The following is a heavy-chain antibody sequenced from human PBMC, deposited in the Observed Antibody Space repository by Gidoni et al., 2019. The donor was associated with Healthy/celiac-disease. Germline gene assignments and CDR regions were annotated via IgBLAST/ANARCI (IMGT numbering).Heavy chain of an antibody. CDR3: ARDWDYGDSYYYYGMDV. D-gene: IGHD4-17*01. CDR1: GFTFSSYA. Sequence: QVQLVECGGGVVQPGRSLRLSCGALGFTFSSYAMHWVRQAPCKGLEWVAVISYDGNNKDYADSVKGRFTISRDNSKNTLYLQMNSLRAEDTAVYYCARDWDYGDSYYYYGMDVWGQGTTVTVSS. CDR2: ISYDGNNK. V-gene: IGHV3-30*04. J-gene: IGHJ6*02.